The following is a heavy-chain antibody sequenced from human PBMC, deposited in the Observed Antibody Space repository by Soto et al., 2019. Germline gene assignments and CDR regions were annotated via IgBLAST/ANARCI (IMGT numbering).Heavy chain of an antibody. J-gene: IGHJ4*02. D-gene: IGHD3-9*01. CDR1: RGTFSSYA. CDR2: IIPIFGIA. Sequence: SVKVSCKASRGTFSSYAISWVRQAPGQGLEWMGGIIPIFGIANYAQKFQGRVTITADESTSTAYMELSSLRSEDTAVYYCARSVDILTGPFDYWGQGTLVTVSS. CDR3: ARSVDILTGPFDY. V-gene: IGHV1-69*13.